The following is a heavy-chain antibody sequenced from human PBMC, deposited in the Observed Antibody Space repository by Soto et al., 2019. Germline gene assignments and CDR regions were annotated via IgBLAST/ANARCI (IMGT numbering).Heavy chain of an antibody. V-gene: IGHV4-4*07. D-gene: IGHD6-13*01. CDR3: ARVKAAAGSEWFDP. CDR2: IYTSGST. CDR1: GGSISSYY. J-gene: IGHJ5*02. Sequence: SETLSLTCTVSGGSISSYYWSWTRQPAGKGLEWIGRIYTSGSTNYNPSLKSRVTMSVDTSKNQFSLKLSSVTAADTAVYYCARVKAAAGSEWFDPWGQGTLVTVSS.